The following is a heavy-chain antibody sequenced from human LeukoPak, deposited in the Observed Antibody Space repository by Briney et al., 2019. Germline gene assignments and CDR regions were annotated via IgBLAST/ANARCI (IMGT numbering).Heavy chain of an antibody. CDR1: GFTFSNYG. D-gene: IGHD3-22*01. J-gene: IGHJ4*02. V-gene: IGHV3-23*01. Sequence: GGSLRLSCAASGFTFSNYGMSWVRQAPGKGLEWVSGISGSGSYTYQPDSVKGRFTISRENSKNTLYLQMNSLRAEDTAVYYCAKGGSGYYVFDYWGQGTLVTVSS. CDR2: ISGSGSYT. CDR3: AKGGSGYYVFDY.